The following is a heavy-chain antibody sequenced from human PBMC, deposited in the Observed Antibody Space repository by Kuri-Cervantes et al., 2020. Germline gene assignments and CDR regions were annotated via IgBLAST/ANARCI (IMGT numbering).Heavy chain of an antibody. CDR3: ARAGVVPASQFDY. CDR1: GGSVSSGSYY. Sequence: SETLSLTCTVSGGSVSSGSYYWSWIRQPPGKGLEWIGYIYYSGSTNYNPSLKSRVTISVDTSKNQLSLKLSSVTAADTAVYYCARAGVVPASQFDYWGQGTLVTVSS. CDR2: IYYSGST. J-gene: IGHJ4*02. V-gene: IGHV4-61*01. D-gene: IGHD2-15*01.